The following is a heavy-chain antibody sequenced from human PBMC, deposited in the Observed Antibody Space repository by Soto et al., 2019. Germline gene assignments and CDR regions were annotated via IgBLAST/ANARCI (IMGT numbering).Heavy chain of an antibody. CDR2: INAGNGNT. V-gene: IGHV1-3*01. CDR3: ARSSITMVRGVMPYYYYYYMDV. J-gene: IGHJ6*03. Sequence: ASVKVSCKASGYTFTSYAMHWVRQAPGQRLERMGWINAGNGNTKYSQKFQGRVTITRDTSASTAYMELSSLRSEDTAVYYCARSSITMVRGVMPYYYYYYMDVWGKGTTVTVSS. D-gene: IGHD3-10*01. CDR1: GYTFTSYA.